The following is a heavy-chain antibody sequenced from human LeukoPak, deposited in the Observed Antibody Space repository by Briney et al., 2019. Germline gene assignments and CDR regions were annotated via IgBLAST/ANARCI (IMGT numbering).Heavy chain of an antibody. CDR1: GGSISSGSYY. D-gene: IGHD2-15*01. CDR3: AGGPTYCSSSSCLQGE. Sequence: TSETLSLTCTVPGGSISSGSYYWSWIRQPAGKGLEWIGRIYTSGSTNYNPSLKSRVTISVDTSKNQFSLKLSSVTAADTAVYYCAGGPTYCSSSSCLQGEWGQGTLVTVSS. V-gene: IGHV4-61*02. CDR2: IYTSGST. J-gene: IGHJ4*02.